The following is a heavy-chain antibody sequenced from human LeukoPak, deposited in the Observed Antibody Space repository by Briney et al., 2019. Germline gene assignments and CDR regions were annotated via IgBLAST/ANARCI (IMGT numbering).Heavy chain of an antibody. CDR1: GYSFTNHW. CDR2: IYPGDSDT. V-gene: IGHV5-51*01. J-gene: IGHJ4*02. CDR3: ARRYCSGGICYYFDY. D-gene: IGHD2-15*01. Sequence: GESLQISCKGSGYSFTNHWIAWVRQMPGKGLEWMGIIYPGDSDTRYSPSFQGQVTISVDKSISTAYLQWSSLEASDTAMYYCARRYCSGGICYYFDYWGQGSLVTVSS.